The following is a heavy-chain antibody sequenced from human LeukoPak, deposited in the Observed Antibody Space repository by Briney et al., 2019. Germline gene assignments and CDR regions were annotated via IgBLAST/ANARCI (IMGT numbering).Heavy chain of an antibody. CDR3: ARVTTVHPHWYFDL. CDR1: GGSISRDGYS. V-gene: IGHV4-30-2*06. CDR2: LYHSGST. D-gene: IGHD4-17*01. J-gene: IGHJ2*01. Sequence: PSETLSLTCTVSGGSISRDGYSWSWIRQSPGRGLEWIGYLYHSGSTFYNASLESRVTISVDRSKNQFSLELTSVTAADTAMYYCARVTTVHPHWYFDLWGRGALVTVSS.